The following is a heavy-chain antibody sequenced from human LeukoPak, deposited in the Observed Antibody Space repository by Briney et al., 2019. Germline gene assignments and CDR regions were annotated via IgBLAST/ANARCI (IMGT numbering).Heavy chain of an antibody. CDR2: ISYDGSNK. D-gene: IGHD3-10*01. Sequence: QPGRSLRLSCAASGFTFSSYGMHWVRQAPGKGREGVAVISYDGSNKYYADSVKGRFTISRDNSKNTLYLQMNSLRAEDTAVYYCAKDDEFGVRGVLDYWGQGTLVTVSS. CDR3: AKDDEFGVRGVLDY. CDR1: GFTFSSYG. J-gene: IGHJ4*02. V-gene: IGHV3-30*18.